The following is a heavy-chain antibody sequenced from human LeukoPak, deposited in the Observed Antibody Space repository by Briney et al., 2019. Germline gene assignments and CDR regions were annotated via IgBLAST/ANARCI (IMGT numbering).Heavy chain of an antibody. J-gene: IGHJ4*02. CDR2: MNPNSGNT. V-gene: IGHV1-8*01. Sequence: GASVKVSCKASGYTFTSYDINWVRQATGQGLEWMGRMNPNSGNTGYAQKFQGRVTMTRNTSISTAYMELSSLRSEDTAVYYCARGGHIVGATSDFDYWGQGTLVTVSS. D-gene: IGHD1-26*01. CDR1: GYTFTSYD. CDR3: ARGGHIVGATSDFDY.